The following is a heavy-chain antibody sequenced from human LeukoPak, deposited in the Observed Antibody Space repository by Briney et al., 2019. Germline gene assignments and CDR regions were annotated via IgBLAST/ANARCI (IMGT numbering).Heavy chain of an antibody. CDR3: ARDKVSAWFGEFGTAMARDAFDI. Sequence: PSETLSLTCIVSGGSISSGSYYWSWIRQPAGKGLEWIGRIFTSGSTNYSPSLKSRVTISVDTSKNQFSLKLSSVTAADTAVYYCARDKVSAWFGEFGTAMARDAFDIWGQGTMVTVSS. CDR2: IFTSGST. V-gene: IGHV4-61*02. CDR1: GGSISSGSYY. J-gene: IGHJ3*02. D-gene: IGHD3-10*01.